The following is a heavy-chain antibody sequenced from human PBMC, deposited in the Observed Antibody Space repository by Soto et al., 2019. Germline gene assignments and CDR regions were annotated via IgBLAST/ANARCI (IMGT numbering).Heavy chain of an antibody. V-gene: IGHV4-59*01. CDR3: ARVRSVTSLDY. J-gene: IGHJ4*02. CDR1: GASIDASY. CDR2: IFYSGST. D-gene: IGHD4-17*01. Sequence: SETLSLTCDVSGASIDASYWSWIRQSPGKGLEWIGYIFYSGSTTYNPSLQSRVSMSVDTGKNQFSLTLTSLTAADTAIYYCARVRSVTSLDYRGPGTLVTVSS.